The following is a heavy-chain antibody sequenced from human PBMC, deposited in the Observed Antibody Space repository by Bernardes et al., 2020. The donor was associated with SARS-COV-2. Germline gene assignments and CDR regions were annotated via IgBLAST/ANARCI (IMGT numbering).Heavy chain of an antibody. Sequence: GGSLRLSCAASGFSFTTFAMHWVRQAPGAGLEWVALVVYDSSNEYYADSVKGRFTISRDDAKKTLYLEMNSLRPDDTAVYYCAKDRGNGYNGGGFFDDWGQGTLVTVSS. J-gene: IGHJ4*02. CDR2: VVYDSSNE. V-gene: IGHV3-30*02. CDR1: GFSFTTFA. D-gene: IGHD5-18*01. CDR3: AKDRGNGYNGGGFFDD.